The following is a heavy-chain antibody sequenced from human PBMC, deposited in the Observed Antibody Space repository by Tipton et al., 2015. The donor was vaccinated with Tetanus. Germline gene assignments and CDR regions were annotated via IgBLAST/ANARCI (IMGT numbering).Heavy chain of an antibody. J-gene: IGHJ3*02. CDR3: AKSRASSHYRGAFEI. Sequence: SLRLSCAASGFTLSNYAMSWVRQAPAKGLEWVSGISGSGDSTYYADSVKGRFTISRDNSKLYLQMNSLRAEDRAVYYCAKSRASSHYRGAFEIWGQGTMVTVSS. D-gene: IGHD3-10*01. CDR1: GFTLSNYA. CDR2: ISGSGDST. V-gene: IGHV3-23*01.